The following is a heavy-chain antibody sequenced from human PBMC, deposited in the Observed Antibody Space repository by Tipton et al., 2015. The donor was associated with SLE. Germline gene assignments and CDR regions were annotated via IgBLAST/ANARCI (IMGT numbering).Heavy chain of an antibody. Sequence: QSGAEVKKPGASVKVSCKASGYIFTNYVITWVRQAPGQGLEWMGWISTYNGDTNYAQNFQGRVTMTTDTSTSTAYMELRSLRSDDTAVYYCAGESGATDDYWGQGSLVTVSS. V-gene: IGHV1-18*01. D-gene: IGHD1-26*01. J-gene: IGHJ4*02. CDR1: GYIFTNYV. CDR3: AGESGATDDY. CDR2: ISTYNGDT.